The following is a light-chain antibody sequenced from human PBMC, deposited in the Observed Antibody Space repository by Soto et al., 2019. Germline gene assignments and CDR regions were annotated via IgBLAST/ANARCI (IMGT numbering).Light chain of an antibody. Sequence: DIQMTQSPSSLSASVGDRVTITCRASQDISDYLAWYQQKPGKVPELLIYAASTLQTGVQSRFSGSGSGTVFTLTINSLQPEDVATYYCQKYNSAPNPFGRGTRLEIQ. CDR2: AAS. V-gene: IGKV1-27*01. J-gene: IGKJ2*01. CDR3: QKYNSAPNP. CDR1: QDISDY.